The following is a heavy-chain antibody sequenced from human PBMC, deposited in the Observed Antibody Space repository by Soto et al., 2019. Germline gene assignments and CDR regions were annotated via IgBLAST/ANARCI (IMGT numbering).Heavy chain of an antibody. J-gene: IGHJ4*02. Sequence: QLQLQESGPGLVQPSETLSLTCTVSGGSISSSSYYWGWIRQPPGKGLEWIGSIYYSGSTYYNPSSRSSLTISVYTSKMHFTLKMSAVVDAATAVYYCAGSMTTVGSLDDWGQGTLVTVSS. CDR3: AGSMTTVGSLDD. CDR1: GGSISSSSYY. V-gene: IGHV4-39*02. D-gene: IGHD4-17*01. CDR2: IYYSGST.